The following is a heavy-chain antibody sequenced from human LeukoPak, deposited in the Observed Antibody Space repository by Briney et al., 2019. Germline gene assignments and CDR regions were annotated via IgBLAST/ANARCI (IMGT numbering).Heavy chain of an antibody. CDR2: INHSGST. J-gene: IGHJ4*02. CDR3: ARVGYYDSSGYFRN. Sequence: SETLSLTCAVYGGSFSGYYWSWIRQPPGKGLEWIGEINHSGSTNYNPSLKSRVTISVDTSKNQFSLKLSSVTAADTAVYYCARVGYYDSSGYFRNWGQGTLVTVSS. D-gene: IGHD3-22*01. V-gene: IGHV4-34*01. CDR1: GGSFSGYY.